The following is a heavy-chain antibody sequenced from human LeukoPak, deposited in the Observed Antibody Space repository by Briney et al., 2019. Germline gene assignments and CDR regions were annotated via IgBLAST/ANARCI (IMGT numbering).Heavy chain of an antibody. CDR2: IYYTGST. D-gene: IGHD6-13*01. V-gene: IGHV4-59*01. CDR3: ARDRPGGSSLDY. J-gene: IGHJ4*02. Sequence: SSETLSLTCTVSGGSISRDYWSWIRQPPGKGLEWIGYIYYTGSTNYNPSLKSRVTISVDTSKNQFSLKLSSVTAADTAVYYCARDRPGGSSLDYWGQGTLVTVSS. CDR1: GGSISRDY.